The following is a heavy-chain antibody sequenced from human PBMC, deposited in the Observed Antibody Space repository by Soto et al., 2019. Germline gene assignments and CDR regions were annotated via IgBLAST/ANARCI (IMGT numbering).Heavy chain of an antibody. V-gene: IGHV4-59*01. J-gene: IGHJ5*02. CDR1: GGSINNYY. Sequence: LSLTCTVSGGSINNYYWSGILQRPGKGLEWIGYIYHSGSTNYNPSLKSRITISLDKSKSQFSLKLNSVTAADTAVYYCARHSDYDASLSWFDPWGQGTLVTVSS. CDR2: IYHSGST. CDR3: ARHSDYDASLSWFDP. D-gene: IGHD5-12*01.